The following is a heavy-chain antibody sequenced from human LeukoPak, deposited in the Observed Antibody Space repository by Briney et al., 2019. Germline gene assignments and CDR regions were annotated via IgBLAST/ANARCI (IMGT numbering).Heavy chain of an antibody. D-gene: IGHD4-17*01. CDR2: ISGSGGST. Sequence: GGSLRLSCAASGFTFSSYAMSWVRQAPGKGLEWVSAISGSGGSTYYADSVKGRFTISRDNSKNTLYLQMNSLRAEDTAVYYCANNPHHGDSLYYYYYMDVWGKGTTVTISS. V-gene: IGHV3-23*01. CDR1: GFTFSSYA. J-gene: IGHJ6*03. CDR3: ANNPHHGDSLYYYYYMDV.